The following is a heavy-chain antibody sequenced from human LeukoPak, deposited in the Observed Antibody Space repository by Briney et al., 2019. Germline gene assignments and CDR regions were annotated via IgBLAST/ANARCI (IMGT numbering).Heavy chain of an antibody. V-gene: IGHV5-51*01. CDR1: GSSFTKYW. CDR2: IYPGDSDT. Sequence: GESLQISCKGSGSSFTKYWIGWVRQLPGKGLEWMGIIYPGDSDTRYSPSFQGQVTISADKSISTAYLQWSSLKASDTAMYYCARHESIQHGRNWFDPWGQGTLVTVSS. D-gene: IGHD6-6*01. J-gene: IGHJ5*02. CDR3: ARHESIQHGRNWFDP.